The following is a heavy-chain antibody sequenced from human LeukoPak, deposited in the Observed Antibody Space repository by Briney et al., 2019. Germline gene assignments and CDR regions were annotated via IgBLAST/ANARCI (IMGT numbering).Heavy chain of an antibody. CDR1: GVTFSNYA. D-gene: IGHD2-2*01. Sequence: GSLRLSCAASGVTFSNYAMNWVRQAPGMGLEWVSSISDSGDYIYYADSVKGRFTISRDNSKNTLYLQMNSLRAEDTAVYYCAKTRGSTTSCSVNWGQGTLVTVSS. CDR2: ISDSGDYI. V-gene: IGHV3-23*01. J-gene: IGHJ4*02. CDR3: AKTRGSTTSCSVN.